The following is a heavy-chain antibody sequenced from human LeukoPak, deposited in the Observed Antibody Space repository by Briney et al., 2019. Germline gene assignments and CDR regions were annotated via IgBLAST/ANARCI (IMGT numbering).Heavy chain of an antibody. J-gene: IGHJ6*02. Sequence: ASVKVSCKASGYTFTGYYMHWVRQAPGQGLEWMGWINPNSGGTNYAQKFQGRVTMTRDTSISTAYMELSRLRSDDTAVYYCARDPAWMTTVTTYPFHYYYYGMDVWGQGTTVTVSS. V-gene: IGHV1-2*02. CDR3: ARDPAWMTTVTTYPFHYYYYGMDV. CDR1: GYTFTGYY. CDR2: INPNSGGT. D-gene: IGHD4-4*01.